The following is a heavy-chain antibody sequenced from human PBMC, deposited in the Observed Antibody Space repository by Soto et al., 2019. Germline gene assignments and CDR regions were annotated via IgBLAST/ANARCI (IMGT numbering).Heavy chain of an antibody. CDR1: GFTLSMSA. Sequence: EVQLMESGGGLVQPGGSLRLSCASSGFTLSMSAVNWVRQAPGKGLEWVSYISDSGDRTYYADSVKGRFTISRDRSNKTVSLQMDSLRAEDTAVYYCAKDRGIIVKAGDAFDVWGQGTKVTVSS. V-gene: IGHV3-23*01. D-gene: IGHD3-16*02. J-gene: IGHJ3*01. CDR3: AKDRGIIVKAGDAFDV. CDR2: ISDSGDRT.